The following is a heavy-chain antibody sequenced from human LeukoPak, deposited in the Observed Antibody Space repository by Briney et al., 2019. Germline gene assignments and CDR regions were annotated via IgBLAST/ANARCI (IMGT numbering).Heavy chain of an antibody. D-gene: IGHD6-13*01. CDR1: GFTFSSYS. Sequence: GGSLRLSCAASGFTFSSYSMNWVRQAPGKGLEWVSYISSSSSNIYYADSVRGRFTISRDNAKNSLYLQLNSLRAEETAVYFCARGLAAAGKRAFDIWGQGTMVTVFS. V-gene: IGHV3-48*04. CDR3: ARGLAAAGKRAFDI. J-gene: IGHJ3*02. CDR2: ISSSSSNI.